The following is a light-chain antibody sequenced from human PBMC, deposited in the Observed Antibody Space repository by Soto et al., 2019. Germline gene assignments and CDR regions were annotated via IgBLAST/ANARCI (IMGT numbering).Light chain of an antibody. CDR1: SSDVGGYNY. V-gene: IGLV2-14*01. Sequence: QSALTQPASVSGSPGQSITISCTGTSSDVGGYNYVSWYQQHPGKAPKLMIYEVSNRPSGVSNRLSGSKSGNTASLTISGLQAEDEADYYCSSYTGSSTLVFGTGTKVTVL. CDR3: SSYTGSSTLV. J-gene: IGLJ1*01. CDR2: EVS.